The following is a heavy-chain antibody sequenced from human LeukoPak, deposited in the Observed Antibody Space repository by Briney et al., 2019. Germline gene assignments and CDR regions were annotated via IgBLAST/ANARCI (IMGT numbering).Heavy chain of an antibody. CDR3: ARDGGSSSGWYPGY. CDR1: GFTFSDYT. V-gene: IGHV3-21*01. CDR2: ISSSSSYI. J-gene: IGHJ4*02. D-gene: IGHD6-19*01. Sequence: GGSLRLFCAASGFTFSDYTMNWVRQAPGKGLEWVSSISSSSSYIYYADSVKGRFTISRDNAKNSLYLQMNSLRADDTAVYYCARDGGSSSGWYPGYWGQGTLVTVSS.